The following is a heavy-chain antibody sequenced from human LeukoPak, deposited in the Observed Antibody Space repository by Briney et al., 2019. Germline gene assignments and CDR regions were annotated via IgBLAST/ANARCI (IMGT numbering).Heavy chain of an antibody. D-gene: IGHD3-3*01. CDR1: GFTFSSYA. Sequence: QAGGSLRLSCAASGFTFSSYAMGWVRQAPGKGLEWVSAISGSGGSTYYADSVKGRFTISRDNSKNTLYLQMNSLRAEDTAVYYCAKVPVYDFWGGYWGHWFDPWGQGTLVTVSS. CDR3: AKVPVYDFWGGYWGHWFDP. J-gene: IGHJ5*02. V-gene: IGHV3-23*01. CDR2: ISGSGGST.